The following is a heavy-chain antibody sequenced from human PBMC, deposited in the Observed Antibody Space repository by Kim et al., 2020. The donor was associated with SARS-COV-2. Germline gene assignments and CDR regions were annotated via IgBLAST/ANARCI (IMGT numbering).Heavy chain of an antibody. CDR2: IYSGGST. CDR1: GFTVSSNY. Sequence: GGSLRLSCAASGFTVSSNYMSWVRQAPGKGLEWVSVIYSGGSTYYADSVKGRFTISRDNSKNTLYLQMNSLRAEDTAVYYCARVFGGLYHWSVEMALGFDYWGQGTLVTVSS. V-gene: IGHV3-53*01. J-gene: IGHJ4*02. CDR3: ARVFGGLYHWSVEMALGFDY. D-gene: IGHD3-16*01.